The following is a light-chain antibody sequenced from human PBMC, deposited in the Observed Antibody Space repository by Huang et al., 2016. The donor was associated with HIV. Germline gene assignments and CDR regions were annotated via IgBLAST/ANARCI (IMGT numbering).Light chain of an antibody. CDR2: GAS. CDR3: QQYNNWPPGT. V-gene: IGKV3-15*01. J-gene: IGKJ3*01. Sequence: IVMTQSPATLSVSPGERATLSCMASQSVSSNLAWYQQKPGQAPRLLIYGASTRAAGIPARFSGSGSGTEFTITISSLQSEDFAVYYCQQYNNWPPGTFGPGTKVDIK. CDR1: QSVSSN.